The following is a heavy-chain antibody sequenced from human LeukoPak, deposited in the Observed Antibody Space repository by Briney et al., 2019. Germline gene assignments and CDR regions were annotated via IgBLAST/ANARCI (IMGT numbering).Heavy chain of an antibody. J-gene: IGHJ4*02. CDR2: INPSGGST. CDR1: GYIFTSCY. Sequence: ASVKVSCKASGYIFTSCYMHWVRHAPGQGPEWMGIINPSGGSTSYAQKFQGRVTMTRDTSTSTVYMELSSLRSEDTAVYYCAMGVYSYGYDYWGQGTLVTVSS. D-gene: IGHD5-18*01. CDR3: AMGVYSYGYDY. V-gene: IGHV1-46*01.